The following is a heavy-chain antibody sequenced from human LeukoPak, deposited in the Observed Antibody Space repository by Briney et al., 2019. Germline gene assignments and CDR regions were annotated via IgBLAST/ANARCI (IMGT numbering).Heavy chain of an antibody. Sequence: GASVKVSCKASGGTFSSYAISWVRQAPGQGLEWMGGTIPIFGTANYAQKFQGRVTITADESTSTAYMELRSLRSDDTAVYYCARDQGGGQNYNWFDPWGQGTLVTVSS. V-gene: IGHV1-69*13. D-gene: IGHD1-26*01. CDR1: GGTFSSYA. J-gene: IGHJ5*02. CDR3: ARDQGGGQNYNWFDP. CDR2: TIPIFGTA.